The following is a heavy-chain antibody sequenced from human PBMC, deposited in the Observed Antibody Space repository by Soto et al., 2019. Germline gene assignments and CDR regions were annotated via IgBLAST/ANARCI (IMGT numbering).Heavy chain of an antibody. CDR3: ARLSYRDRTQSFDD. D-gene: IGHD5-18*01. CDR1: GGSISSYY. Sequence: SETLSLTCTVSGGSISSYYWSWIRQPPGKGLEWIGYIYYSGSTNYNPSLKSRVTISVDTSKNQFSLKLSSVTAADTAVYYCARLSYRDRTQSFDDWGQGTLVTVSS. J-gene: IGHJ4*02. CDR2: IYYSGST. V-gene: IGHV4-59*01.